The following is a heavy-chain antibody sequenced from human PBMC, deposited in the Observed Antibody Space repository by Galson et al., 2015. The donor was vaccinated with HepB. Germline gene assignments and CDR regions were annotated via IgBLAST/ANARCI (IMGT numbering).Heavy chain of an antibody. CDR1: GDSVSSNSAA. V-gene: IGHV6-1*01. D-gene: IGHD6-19*01. CDR2: TYYRSKWYN. Sequence: ISGDSVSSNSAAWNWIRQSPSRGLEWLGRTYYRSKWYNDYAVSVKSRITINPDTSKNQFSLQLNSVAPEDTAVYYCARVLGPVAAQEYYFDYWGQGTLVTVSS. J-gene: IGHJ4*02. CDR3: ARVLGPVAAQEYYFDY.